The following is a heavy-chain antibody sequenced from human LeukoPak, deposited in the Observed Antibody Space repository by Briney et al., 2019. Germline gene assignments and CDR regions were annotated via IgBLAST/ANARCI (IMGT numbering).Heavy chain of an antibody. D-gene: IGHD3-3*01. J-gene: IGHJ4*02. Sequence: SETLSLTCDVSGVSISNTNWWSWVRPPPGQGLEWIGEVSLAGQTNYNPSLNGRVTMSLDESSNQLSLKLTSVTAADTAVYYCAGGGVFFGRRHNVNDFDYWGQGTLVTVSS. V-gene: IGHV4-4*02. CDR3: AGGGVFFGRRHNVNDFDY. CDR2: VSLAGQT. CDR1: GVSISNTNW.